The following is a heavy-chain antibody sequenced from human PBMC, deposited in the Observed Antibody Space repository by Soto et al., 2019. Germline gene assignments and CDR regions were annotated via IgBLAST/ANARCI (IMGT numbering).Heavy chain of an antibody. Sequence: SETLSLTCSFSGGSISSDNWWSWVRQTPGMGLEWIGEIYHSGNTNYNPSLKSRVSMSVDRSKNQFSLKVTSVTAADTALYYCARLSASSKLRGVVINWGQGTLVTVSS. CDR1: GGSISSDNW. CDR3: ARLSASSKLRGVVIN. J-gene: IGHJ4*02. CDR2: IYHSGNT. D-gene: IGHD3-10*01. V-gene: IGHV4-4*02.